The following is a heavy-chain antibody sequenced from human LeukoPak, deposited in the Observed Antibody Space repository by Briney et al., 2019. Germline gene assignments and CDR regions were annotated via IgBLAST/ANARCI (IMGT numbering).Heavy chain of an antibody. CDR3: ARVYDYYDSSGSKGPNYYMDV. D-gene: IGHD3-22*01. CDR1: GGSISSNNW. Sequence: SETLSLTCAVSGGSISSNNWWSWVRQPPGKGLEWIGEIYHSGSTNYNPSLKSRVTISVDKSKNQFSLKLSSVTAADTAVYYCARVYDYYDSSGSKGPNYYMDVWGKGTTVTVSS. J-gene: IGHJ6*03. V-gene: IGHV4-4*02. CDR2: IYHSGST.